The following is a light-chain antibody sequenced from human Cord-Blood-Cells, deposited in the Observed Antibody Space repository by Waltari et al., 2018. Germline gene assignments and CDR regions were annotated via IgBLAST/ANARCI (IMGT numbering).Light chain of an antibody. V-gene: IGLV2-14*01. J-gene: IGLJ1*01. CDR3: SSYTSSSTYV. CDR2: DVS. CDR1: SSDVGGYNY. Sequence: QSALTQPASVSGSPGQSITISCTGTSSDVGGYNYVSWYQQHPGKAPKLMIYDVSNRPSGVSNRCSGSKSGNTASLTISGLRAEDETDYYCSSYTSSSTYVFGTGTKVTVL.